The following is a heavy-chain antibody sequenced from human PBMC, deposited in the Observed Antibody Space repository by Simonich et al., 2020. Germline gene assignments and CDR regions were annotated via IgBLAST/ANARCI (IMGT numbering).Heavy chain of an antibody. V-gene: IGHV3-23*01. Sequence: EVQLLESGGGLVQPGGSLRLSCAASGFTFSSYAISWVRQAREKGREWVSAISGRGGSTYDADSVKGRFTISRDNSKNTLYLQMNSLRAEDTAVYYCAKDSSLVGATDWFDPWGQGTLVTVSS. CDR3: AKDSSLVGATDWFDP. CDR1: GFTFSSYA. CDR2: ISGRGGST. J-gene: IGHJ5*02. D-gene: IGHD1-26*01.